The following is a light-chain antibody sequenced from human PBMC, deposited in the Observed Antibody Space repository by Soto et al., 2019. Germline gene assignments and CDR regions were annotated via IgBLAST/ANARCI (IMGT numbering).Light chain of an antibody. V-gene: IGKV1-39*01. CDR3: QQIYSTPQT. CDR2: TTS. CDR1: QIISNY. J-gene: IGKJ1*01. Sequence: DIQMTQSPSSLSASVGDRVTITCRAIQIISNYLILYQQNLGKAPKLLIYTTSSLQSGVPSRFSGSGSGTDFTLTISSLQPEDFATYYCQQIYSTPQTFGQGTKVDIK.